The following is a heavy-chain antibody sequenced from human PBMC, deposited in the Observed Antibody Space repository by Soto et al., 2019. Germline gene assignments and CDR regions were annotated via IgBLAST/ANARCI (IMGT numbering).Heavy chain of an antibody. CDR1: GFTFSSYW. Sequence: GGSLGLSCAASGFTFSSYWMHWVRQAPGKGLVWVSRTNSDGSSTSYADSVKGRFTISRDNAKNTLYLQMNSLRAEDTAVYYCVRTSLVVAAATREDYWGQGTLVTVSS. V-gene: IGHV3-74*01. CDR2: TNSDGSST. J-gene: IGHJ4*02. D-gene: IGHD2-15*01. CDR3: VRTSLVVAAATREDY.